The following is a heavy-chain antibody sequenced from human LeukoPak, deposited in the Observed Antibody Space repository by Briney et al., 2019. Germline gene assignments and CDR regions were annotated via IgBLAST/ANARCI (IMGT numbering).Heavy chain of an antibody. D-gene: IGHD2-21*01. V-gene: IGHV3-48*01. CDR1: GFTFSSYA. Sequence: PGGSLRLSCAASGFTFSSYAMNWVRQAPGKGLEWLSYISSDASTIYYADSVKGRITISRDNARNSLYLQMNSLRAEDTAVYYCARSRPRLGYWGQGTLVTVSS. J-gene: IGHJ4*02. CDR2: ISSDASTI. CDR3: ARSRPRLGY.